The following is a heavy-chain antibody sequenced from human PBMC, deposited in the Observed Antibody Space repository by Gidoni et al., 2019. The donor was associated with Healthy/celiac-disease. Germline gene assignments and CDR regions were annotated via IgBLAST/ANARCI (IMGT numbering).Heavy chain of an antibody. Sequence: EVQLVASGGGLVQPGGSLRLSCAASGFTFSSYSMNWVRQAPGKGLEWVSYISSSSSTIYYADSVKGRFTISRDNAKNSLYLQMNSLRAEDTAVYYCARDGGTAMVNYWGQGTLVTVSS. V-gene: IGHV3-48*01. CDR2: ISSSSSTI. D-gene: IGHD5-18*01. CDR3: ARDGGTAMVNY. J-gene: IGHJ4*02. CDR1: GFTFSSYS.